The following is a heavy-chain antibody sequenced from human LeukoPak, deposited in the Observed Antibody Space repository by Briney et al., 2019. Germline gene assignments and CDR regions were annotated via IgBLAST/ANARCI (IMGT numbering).Heavy chain of an antibody. CDR3: ARKLRLGGNWLDP. D-gene: IGHD1-26*01. CDR2: IIPIPGTT. J-gene: IGHJ5*02. Sequence: SVKVSCKTSGGTFTSYAITWVRQAPGQGLEWMGKIIPIPGTTNYAQKFQGRGTFTADDSTSTAYMELSGLRSEDTALYYCARKLRLGGNWLDPWGQGTLVTVSS. V-gene: IGHV1-69*11. CDR1: GGTFTSYA.